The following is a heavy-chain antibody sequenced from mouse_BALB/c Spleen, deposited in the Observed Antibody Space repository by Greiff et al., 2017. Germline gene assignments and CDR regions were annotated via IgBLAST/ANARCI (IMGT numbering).Heavy chain of an antibody. V-gene: IGHV5-17*02. CDR3: ARSGVRRDYYAMDY. CDR2: ISSGSSTI. Sequence: DVQLVESGGGLVKPGGSLKLSCAASGFTFSSYAMSWVRQSPEKRLEWVAEISSGSSTIYYADTVKGRFTISRDNPKNTLFLQMTSLRSEDTAMYYCARSGVRRDYYAMDYWGQGTSVTVSS. D-gene: IGHD2-14*01. CDR1: GFTFSSYA. J-gene: IGHJ4*01.